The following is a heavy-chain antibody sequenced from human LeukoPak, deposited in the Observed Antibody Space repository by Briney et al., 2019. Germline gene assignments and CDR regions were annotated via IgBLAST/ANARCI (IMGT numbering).Heavy chain of an antibody. Sequence: SETLSLTCAVSGYSISSGYYWGWIRQPAGKGLEWIGRIYTSGSTNYNPSLKSRVTISVDTSKNQFSLKLSSVTAADTAVYYCAAEGVVVPAAMYYWGQGTLVTVSS. J-gene: IGHJ4*02. CDR2: IYTSGST. D-gene: IGHD2-2*01. V-gene: IGHV4-38-2*01. CDR3: AAEGVVVPAAMYY. CDR1: GYSISSGYY.